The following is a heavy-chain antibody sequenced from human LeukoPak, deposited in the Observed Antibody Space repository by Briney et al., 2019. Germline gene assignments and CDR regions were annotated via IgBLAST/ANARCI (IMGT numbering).Heavy chain of an antibody. V-gene: IGHV3-74*01. CDR1: GFTFSGYS. CDR3: ARNFYYGHDY. D-gene: IGHD3-10*01. CDR2: INTDGSST. Sequence: GRSLRLSCAASGFTFSGYSMHWVRQAPGKGLVWVSRINTDGSSTTYADSVKGRFTISRDNAKNTLYLQMSSLRAEDTAVYFCARNFYYGHDYWGQGTLVTVSS. J-gene: IGHJ4*02.